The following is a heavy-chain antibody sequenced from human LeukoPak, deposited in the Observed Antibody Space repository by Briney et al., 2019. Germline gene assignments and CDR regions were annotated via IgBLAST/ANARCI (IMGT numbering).Heavy chain of an antibody. CDR2: ISGSGGST. CDR3: ARVGGYCSSTSCYSDPNYYYGMDV. V-gene: IGHV3-23*01. D-gene: IGHD2-2*02. J-gene: IGHJ6*02. Sequence: GGSLRLSCAASGFTFSSYAMSWVRQAPGKGLEWVSAISGSGGSTYYADSVKGRFTISRDNSKNTLYLQMNSLRAEDTAVYYCARVGGYCSSTSCYSDPNYYYGMDVWGQGTTVTVSS. CDR1: GFTFSSYA.